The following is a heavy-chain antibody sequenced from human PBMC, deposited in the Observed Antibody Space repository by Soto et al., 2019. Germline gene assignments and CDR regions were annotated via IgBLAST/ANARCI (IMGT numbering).Heavy chain of an antibody. CDR1: GGSISSYY. CDR2: IYYSGST. D-gene: IGHD3-10*01. Sequence: PWETLSLTCTVSGGSISSYYWSWIRQPPGKGLEWIGYIYYSGSTNYNPSLKSRVTISVDTSKNQSSLKLSSVTAADTAVYYCARGEITMFRGDLYYYYGMDVWGQGTTVTVSS. CDR3: ARGEITMFRGDLYYYYGMDV. V-gene: IGHV4-59*01. J-gene: IGHJ6*02.